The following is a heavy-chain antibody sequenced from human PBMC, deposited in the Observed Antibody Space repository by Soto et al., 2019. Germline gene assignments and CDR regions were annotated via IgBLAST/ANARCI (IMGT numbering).Heavy chain of an antibody. CDR2: VTGRSSST. Sequence: EVRLLESGGGLVQPGGSLRLSCVASGFTFSNYAMSWVRQAPGKGLEWVSVVTGRSSSTYYADSVEGRFIISRDNSRNTLFLQMNGLGAEDTAVYYCTKHLPSKKNQRRWADAFHIWGQGTILTVSS. CDR1: GFTFSNYA. J-gene: IGHJ3*02. CDR3: TKHLPSKKNQRRWADAFHI. D-gene: IGHD2-2*01. V-gene: IGHV3-23*01.